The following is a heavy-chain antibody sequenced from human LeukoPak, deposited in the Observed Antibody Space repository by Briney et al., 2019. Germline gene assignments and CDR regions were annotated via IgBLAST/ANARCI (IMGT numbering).Heavy chain of an antibody. CDR3: ARDHGRGSGSS. V-gene: IGHV1-69*01. CDR2: IIPIFGTA. Sequence: GSSVKVSCKAAGGTFSSYAISWVRQAPGQGLEWMGGIIPIFGTANYAQKVQGRVTITADESTSTAYMELSSLRSEDAAVYYCARDHGRGSGSSWGQGALVTVSS. J-gene: IGHJ5*02. D-gene: IGHD3-10*01. CDR1: GGTFSSYA.